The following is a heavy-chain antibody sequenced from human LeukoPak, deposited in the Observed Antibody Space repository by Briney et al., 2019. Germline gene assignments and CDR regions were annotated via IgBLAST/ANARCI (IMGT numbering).Heavy chain of an antibody. CDR1: GFIFSNYG. CDR2: ISFDGSNK. V-gene: IGHV3-30*18. J-gene: IGHJ4*02. CDR3: AKGHLIYDILTGGPDY. Sequence: GGSLRLSCAASGFIFSNYGMHWVRQAPGKGLEWVAVISFDGSNKYYADSVKGRFTISRDNSKNTLYLQMSSLRDEETAVYYCAKGHLIYDILTGGPDYWGQGTLVTVSS. D-gene: IGHD3-9*01.